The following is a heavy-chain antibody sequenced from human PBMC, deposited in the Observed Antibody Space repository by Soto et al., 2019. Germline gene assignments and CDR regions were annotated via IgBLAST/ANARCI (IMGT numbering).Heavy chain of an antibody. J-gene: IGHJ4*02. CDR3: AMGAAAGTGDY. V-gene: IGHV3-48*03. CDR1: GFTFSSYE. Sequence: GGSLRLSCAASGFTFSSYEMNWVRQAPGKGLEWVSYISSSGSTIYYADSVKGRFTISRDNAKNSLYLQMNSLRAEDTAVYYCAMGAAAGTGDYWGQGNLVTPSS. CDR2: ISSSGSTI. D-gene: IGHD6-13*01.